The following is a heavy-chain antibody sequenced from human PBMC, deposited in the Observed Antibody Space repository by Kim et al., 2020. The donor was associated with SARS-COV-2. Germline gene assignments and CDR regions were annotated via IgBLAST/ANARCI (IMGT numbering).Heavy chain of an antibody. V-gene: IGHV1-69*13. Sequence: SVKVSCKASGGTFSSYAISWVRQAPGQGLEWMGGIIPIFGTANYAQKFQGRVTITADESTSTAYMELSSLRSEDMAVYYCARGRAYYYDSSGSMFDPWGQGTLVTVSS. CDR3: ARGRAYYYDSSGSMFDP. J-gene: IGHJ5*02. D-gene: IGHD3-22*01. CDR2: IIPIFGTA. CDR1: GGTFSSYA.